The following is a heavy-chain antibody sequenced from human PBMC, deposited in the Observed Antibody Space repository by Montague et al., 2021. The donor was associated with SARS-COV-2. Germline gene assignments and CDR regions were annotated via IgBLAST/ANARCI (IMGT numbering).Heavy chain of an antibody. V-gene: IGHV4-39*01. D-gene: IGHD3-22*01. CDR1: GGSISSSSYY. J-gene: IGHJ3*02. CDR3: ARFPTSYYYDSKAAPATPDAFDI. CDR2: IYYSGST. Sequence: ETLSLTCTVSGGSISSSSYYWGWIRQPPGKGLEWIGSIYYSGSTYYNPSLKSRVTISVDTSKNQFSLKLSSVTAADTAVYHCARFPTSYYYDSKAAPATPDAFDIWGQGTMVTVSS.